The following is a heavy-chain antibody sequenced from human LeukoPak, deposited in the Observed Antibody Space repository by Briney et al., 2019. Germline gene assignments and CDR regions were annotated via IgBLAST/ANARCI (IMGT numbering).Heavy chain of an antibody. V-gene: IGHV4-59*01. CDR1: GGSISSYY. CDR2: IYYSGST. J-gene: IGHJ6*02. Sequence: SETLSLTCTVSGGSISSYYWSWIRQPPGKGLEWIGYIYYSGSTNYNPSLKSRVTISVDTSKNQFSLKLSSVTAADTAVCYCARAEAAGATLYYYYYGMDVWGQGTTVTVSS. D-gene: IGHD6-19*01. CDR3: ARAEAAGATLYYYYYGMDV.